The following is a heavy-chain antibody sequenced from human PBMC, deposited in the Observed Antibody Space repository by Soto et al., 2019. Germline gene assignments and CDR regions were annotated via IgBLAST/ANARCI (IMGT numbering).Heavy chain of an antibody. D-gene: IGHD2-8*01. CDR1: VGYIGSSDYY. V-gene: IGHV4-39*01. J-gene: IGHJ4*02. Sequence: PSVTLSLTCAVSVGYIGSSDYYWAWIRQPPEKGLEWIGNINYLGTTYYNPSLRSRVTISADMSKNQFSLKLNSVTPADTSVYYCAGMLVHACRLSGLDSWGQGTRVTGS. CDR2: INYLGTT. CDR3: AGMLVHACRLSGLDS.